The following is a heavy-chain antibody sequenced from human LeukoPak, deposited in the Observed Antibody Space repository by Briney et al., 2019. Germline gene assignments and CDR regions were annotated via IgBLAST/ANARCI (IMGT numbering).Heavy chain of an antibody. CDR1: GFTFSSYG. Sequence: GGSLRLSCAASGFTFSSYGMSWVRQAPGKGLEWVSAISGSGGSTYYADSVKGRFTISRDNSKNTLYLQMNSLRAEDTAVYYCAKDGLGGATTGYWFDPWGQGTLVTVSS. CDR2: ISGSGGST. J-gene: IGHJ5*02. D-gene: IGHD1-26*01. CDR3: AKDGLGGATTGYWFDP. V-gene: IGHV3-23*01.